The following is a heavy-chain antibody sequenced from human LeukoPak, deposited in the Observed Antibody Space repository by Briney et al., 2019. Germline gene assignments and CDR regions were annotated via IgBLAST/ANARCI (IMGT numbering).Heavy chain of an antibody. V-gene: IGHV4-4*02. CDR2: IYGSGNT. J-gene: IGHJ4*02. CDR1: SGAISTSHW. Sequence: SGTLSLTCTVSSGAISTSHWLSWVRQPPGQGLEWIGEIYGSGNTNYNPSLKSRVTMSVDKTRIHLSLKLHSVTAADTAVYYCARGTMTTVTSFDYWGQGTLVTVSS. D-gene: IGHD4-17*01. CDR3: ARGTMTTVTSFDY.